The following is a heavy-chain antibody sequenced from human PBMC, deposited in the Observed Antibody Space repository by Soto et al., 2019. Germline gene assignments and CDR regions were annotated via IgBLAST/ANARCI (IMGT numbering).Heavy chain of an antibody. Sequence: EVQLLESGGGLVQPGGSLRLSCAASGFTFGSYAMSWVRRAPGRGREWVSAFRGSGGSKYSADSVRGRSTIPGSNPKTSLNRQMNSREAGNTALNYVGKVEPPGGSGGPGLASGGQGPLVTVPS. CDR2: FRGSGGSK. V-gene: IGHV3-23*01. D-gene: IGHD6-19*01. J-gene: IGHJ4*02. CDR3: GKVEPPGGSGGPGLAS. CDR1: GFTFGSYA.